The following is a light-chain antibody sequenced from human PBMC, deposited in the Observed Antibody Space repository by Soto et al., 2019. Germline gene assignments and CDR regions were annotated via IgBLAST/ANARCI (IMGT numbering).Light chain of an antibody. V-gene: IGKV3-20*01. CDR3: QQYKTVSGT. J-gene: IGKJ1*01. Sequence: EIVLTQSPGTLSLSPGERATLSCRASQSVSSSYVAWDQQKPGQAPRLLSYGASSRATGSPDRFSGRGADTDFTLTSSRLEPDVFATYSCQQYKTVSGTFGPGTKVDIK. CDR2: GAS. CDR1: QSVSSSY.